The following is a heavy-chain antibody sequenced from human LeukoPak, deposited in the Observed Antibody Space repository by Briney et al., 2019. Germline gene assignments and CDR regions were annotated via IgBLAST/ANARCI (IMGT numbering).Heavy chain of an antibody. CDR3: AREYSSSPDY. J-gene: IGHJ4*02. D-gene: IGHD6-6*01. CDR2: IYYSGST. Sequence: SETLSLTCTVSGGSISSSSYYWGWIRQPPGKGLGWIGSIYYSGSTYYNPSLKSRVTISVDTSKNQFSLKLSSVTAADTAVYYCAREYSSSPDYWGQGTLVTVSS. V-gene: IGHV4-39*02. CDR1: GGSISSSSYY.